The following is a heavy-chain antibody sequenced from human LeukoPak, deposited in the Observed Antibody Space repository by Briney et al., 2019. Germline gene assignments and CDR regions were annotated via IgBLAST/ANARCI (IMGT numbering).Heavy chain of an antibody. CDR3: ASSKGGGHPEVTDAFDI. V-gene: IGHV3-21*01. D-gene: IGHD4-11*01. CDR2: ISSSSSYI. CDR1: GFTFSSYS. J-gene: IGHJ3*02. Sequence: GGSLRLSCAASGFTFSSYSMNWVRQAPGKGLEWVSSISSSSSYIYYADSVKGRFTVSRDNAKNSLYLQMNSLRAEDTAVYYCASSKGGGHPEVTDAFDIWGQGTMVTVSS.